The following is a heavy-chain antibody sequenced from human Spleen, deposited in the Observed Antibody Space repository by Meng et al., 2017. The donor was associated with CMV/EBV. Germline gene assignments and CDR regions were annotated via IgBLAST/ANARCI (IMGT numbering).Heavy chain of an antibody. D-gene: IGHD5-12*01. CDR3: ARSGGYVGDYGMDV. CDR1: GFTFNTYA. CDR2: ISGSGGNT. V-gene: IGHV3-23*01. J-gene: IGHJ6*02. Sequence: GGSLRLSCSASGFTFNTYAMNWVRQAPGKGLEWVSGISGSGGNTYYADSVKGRFTISRDNAKNSLYLQMNTLRAEDTAVYYCARSGGYVGDYGMDVWGQGTTVTVSS.